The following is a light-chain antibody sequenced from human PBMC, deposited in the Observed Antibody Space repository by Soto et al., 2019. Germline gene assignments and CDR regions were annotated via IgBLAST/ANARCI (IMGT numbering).Light chain of an antibody. J-gene: IGLJ1*01. Sequence: QSVLTQPPSVSGSPGQSVTISCTGTSSDIGSYNGVSWYQQPPGTAPKLILYEGSTRPSGVPDRFSGSKSGNTASLTISGLQAEDEADYYCNSYTISGTYGFGTGTKATVL. CDR3: NSYTISGTYG. V-gene: IGLV2-18*02. CDR1: SSDIGSYNG. CDR2: EGS.